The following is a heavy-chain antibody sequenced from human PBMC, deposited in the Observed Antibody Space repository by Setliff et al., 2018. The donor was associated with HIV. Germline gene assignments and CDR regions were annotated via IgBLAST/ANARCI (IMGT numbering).Heavy chain of an antibody. CDR2: IYYSGST. Sequence: SETLSLTCTVSGGSISSDYWSWIRQPPGKGLEWIGYIYYSGSTNYNPSLKSRVTISVATSKNQFSLKLNSVTTADTAVYYCARSRTSSGYYGVTGYGMDIWGQGTTVTVSS. J-gene: IGHJ6*02. V-gene: IGHV4-59*01. D-gene: IGHD3-22*01. CDR1: GGSISSDY. CDR3: ARSRTSSGYYGVTGYGMDI.